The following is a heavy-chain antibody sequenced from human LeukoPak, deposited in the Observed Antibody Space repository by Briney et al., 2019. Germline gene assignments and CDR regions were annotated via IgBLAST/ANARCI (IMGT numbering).Heavy chain of an antibody. Sequence: ASVKVSCKASGGTFSSYAISWVRQAPGQGLEWMGGIIPIFGTANYAQKFQGRVTMTTDTSTSTAYMELSSLRSEDTAVYYCARDPQRPRGGVANNWFDPWGQGTLVTVSS. CDR3: ARDPQRPRGGVANNWFDP. J-gene: IGHJ5*02. CDR1: GGTFSSYA. CDR2: IIPIFGTA. V-gene: IGHV1-69*05. D-gene: IGHD3-10*01.